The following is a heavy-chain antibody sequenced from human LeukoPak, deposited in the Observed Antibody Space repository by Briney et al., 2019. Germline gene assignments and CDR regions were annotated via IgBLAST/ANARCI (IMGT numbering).Heavy chain of an antibody. CDR3: ARHFPYYYDSSGYYDAFDI. CDR2: IDPSDSYT. Sequence: GESLKISCKGSGYSFTSYWISWVRQMPGKGLEWMGRIDPSDSYTNYSPSFQGHVTISADKSISTAYLQWSSLKASDTAMYYCARHFPYYYDSSGYYDAFDIWGQGTMVTVSS. CDR1: GYSFTSYW. J-gene: IGHJ3*02. D-gene: IGHD3-22*01. V-gene: IGHV5-10-1*01.